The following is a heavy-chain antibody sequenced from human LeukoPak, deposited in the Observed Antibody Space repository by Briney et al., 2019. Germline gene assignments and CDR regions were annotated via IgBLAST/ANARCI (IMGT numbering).Heavy chain of an antibody. CDR2: INPANGYT. Sequence: ASVKVSCKASGYTFTNYAMHWVRQAPGQTIEWLGWINPANGYTKYSQQFQDRVTVSSDTSASTAYMELSSLRSEDKAVYYCAIRDGHTDHWGQGTLVTVSS. CDR3: AIRDGHTDH. CDR1: GYTFTNYA. D-gene: IGHD5-24*01. V-gene: IGHV1-3*03. J-gene: IGHJ4*02.